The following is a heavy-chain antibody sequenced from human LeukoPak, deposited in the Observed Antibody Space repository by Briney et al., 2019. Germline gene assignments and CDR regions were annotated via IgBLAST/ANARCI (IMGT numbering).Heavy chain of an antibody. V-gene: IGHV3-33*01. CDR1: GFTFSSYG. J-gene: IGHJ3*02. D-gene: IGHD2-21*02. Sequence: GRSLRLSCAASGFTFSSYGMHWVRQVPGKGLEWVGIIWYDGSNKYYAESVKGRFTISRDNSKNTLYLQMNSLRAEDTAVYYCARGSGIVVVTATDDAFDIWGQGTMVTVSS. CDR2: IWYDGSNK. CDR3: ARGSGIVVVTATDDAFDI.